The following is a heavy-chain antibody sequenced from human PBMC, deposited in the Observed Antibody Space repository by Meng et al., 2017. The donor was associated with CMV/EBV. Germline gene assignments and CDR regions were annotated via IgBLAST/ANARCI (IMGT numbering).Heavy chain of an antibody. Sequence: GDSVSSNSAAWNWIRQSPSRGLEWLGRTYDKSKWYNDYAVSVKSRITINPDTSKNQFSLQLNSVTPEDTAVYYCARETLTEWELHPWGQGTLVTVSS. CDR2: TYDKSKWYN. D-gene: IGHD1-26*01. V-gene: IGHV6-1*01. CDR1: GDSVSSNSAA. CDR3: ARETLTEWELHP. J-gene: IGHJ5*02.